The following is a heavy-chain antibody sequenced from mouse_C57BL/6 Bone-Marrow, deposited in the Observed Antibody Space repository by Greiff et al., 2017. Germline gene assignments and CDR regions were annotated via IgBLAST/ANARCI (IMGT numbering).Heavy chain of an antibody. CDR1: GYSITSGYY. V-gene: IGHV3-6*01. J-gene: IGHJ3*01. CDR2: ISYDGSN. Sequence: EVKVEESGPGLVKPSQSLSLTCSVTGYSITSGYYWNWIRQFPGNKLEWMGYISYDGSNNYNPSLKNRISITRDTSKNQFFLKLNSVTTEDTATYYCAREGLLRRFAYWGQGTLVTVSA. D-gene: IGHD2-3*01. CDR3: AREGLLRRFAY.